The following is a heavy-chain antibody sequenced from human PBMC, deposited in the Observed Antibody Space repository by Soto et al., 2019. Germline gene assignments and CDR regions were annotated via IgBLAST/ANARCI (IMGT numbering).Heavy chain of an antibody. V-gene: IGHV3-30-3*01. CDR3: ARDLFYGDANFAS. CDR2: ISYDGSNK. CDR1: GFTFSSYA. J-gene: IGHJ4*02. Sequence: QVQLVESGGGVVQPGRSLRLSCAASGFTFSSYAMHWVRQAPGKGLEWVAVISYDGSNKYYADSVKGRFTISRDNSKNTLYLQMNSLRAEDTAVYYCARDLFYGDANFASWGQGTMVTVSS. D-gene: IGHD4-17*01.